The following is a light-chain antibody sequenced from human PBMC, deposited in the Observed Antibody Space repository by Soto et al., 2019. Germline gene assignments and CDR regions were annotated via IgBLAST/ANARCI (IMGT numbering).Light chain of an antibody. CDR2: DVS. V-gene: IGLV2-14*03. CDR3: SSYTTSNTRQIV. Sequence: QSVLTQPASVSGSPGQSITNSCTGTSSDVVVYNYVSWYQHHPGKAPKLIIYDVSNRPSGVSIRSSGSKSDNTASLTISGLQPEDEADYHCSSYTTSNTRQIVFGTGTKVTVL. J-gene: IGLJ1*01. CDR1: SSDVVVYNY.